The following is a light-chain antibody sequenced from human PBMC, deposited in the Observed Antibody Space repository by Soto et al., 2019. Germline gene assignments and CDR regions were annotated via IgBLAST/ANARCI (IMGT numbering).Light chain of an antibody. V-gene: IGLV2-23*01. CDR1: RNDIGTYNL. Sequence: QSVLTQPASVSESPGQSISISCAGGRNDIGTYNLVSWYQQHPGKAPKLIIYEGNKRPSGVSNLFSGSRSGNTASLTISCLQAEDEADYYCCSYTGSSGVVFGGGTKLTVL. CDR3: CSYTGSSGVV. J-gene: IGLJ2*01. CDR2: EGN.